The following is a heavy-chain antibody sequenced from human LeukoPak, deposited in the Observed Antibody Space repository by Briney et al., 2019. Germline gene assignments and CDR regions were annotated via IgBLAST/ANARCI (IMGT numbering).Heavy chain of an antibody. J-gene: IGHJ4*02. CDR1: GFTFSSYD. CDR2: IGTAGDT. Sequence: PGGSLRLSCVASGFTFSSYDMHWVRQATGKGLEWVSAIGTAGDTYYPGSVKGRFTISRDNSKNTLYLQMNSLRAEDTAVYYCARLRLYFDYWGQGTLVTVSS. CDR3: ARLRLYFDY. V-gene: IGHV3-13*01. D-gene: IGHD5-12*01.